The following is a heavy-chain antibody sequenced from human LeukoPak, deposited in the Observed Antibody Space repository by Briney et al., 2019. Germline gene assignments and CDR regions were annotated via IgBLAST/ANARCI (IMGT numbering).Heavy chain of an antibody. V-gene: IGHV3-11*05. CDR3: ARDWYCSSSICYTDRNWFDP. J-gene: IGHJ5*02. CDR2: ISTTSSYT. CDR1: GFTFSDYY. D-gene: IGHD2-2*02. Sequence: GGSLRLSCVASGFTFSDYYMSWIRQAPGKGLEWVSYISTTSSYTDYADSVRGRFTISRDNAKNLLYLQMNSLRPEDTAVYYCARDWYCSSSICYTDRNWFDPWGQGTLVTVSS.